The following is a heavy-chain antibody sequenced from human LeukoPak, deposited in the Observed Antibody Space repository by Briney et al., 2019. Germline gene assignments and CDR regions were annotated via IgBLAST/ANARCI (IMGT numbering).Heavy chain of an antibody. CDR3: ARLSGYHFDY. J-gene: IGHJ4*02. CDR2: INPSGRT. CDR1: SGSLSDKY. D-gene: IGHD5-12*01. V-gene: IGHV4-34*01. Sequence: PSETLSLTCGVYSGSLSDKYWSWIRQPPGKGLEWIGEINPSGRTNYNPSLKSRVTMSIDTSKNQFSLKLSSATAADTAVYYCARLSGYHFDYWGQGALVAVSS.